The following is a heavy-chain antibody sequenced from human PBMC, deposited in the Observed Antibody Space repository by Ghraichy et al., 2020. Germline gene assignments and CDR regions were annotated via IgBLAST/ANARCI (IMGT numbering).Heavy chain of an antibody. CDR3: ARGSRVVRFYYYDGMDV. CDR2: ITSSSRNT. J-gene: IGHJ6*02. V-gene: IGHV3-48*02. D-gene: IGHD4-23*01. CDR1: GFTFSSYS. Sequence: GGSLTLSCVGSGFTFSSYSMNWVRQSPGKGLEWVSYITSSSRNTFYADSVKGRFTISRDNAQNSLSLQMNSLRDEDTAVYYCARGSRVVRFYYYDGMDVWGQGPTVPVSS.